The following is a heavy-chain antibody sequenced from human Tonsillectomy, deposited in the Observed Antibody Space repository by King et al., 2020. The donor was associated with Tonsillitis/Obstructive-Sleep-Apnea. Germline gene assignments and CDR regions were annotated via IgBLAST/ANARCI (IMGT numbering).Heavy chain of an antibody. CDR2: IYYSGST. CDR1: GGSISSGGYY. Sequence: VQLQESGPGLVKPSQTLSLTCTVSGGSISSGGYYWSWIRQHPGKGLEWIGYIYYSGSTYYNPSLKSLVTISVDTSKNQFSLKLSSVTAADTAVYYCAGGAEGGNYDFWSGYYFSGGAFDIWGQGTMVTVSS. V-gene: IGHV4-31*01. CDR3: AGGAEGGNYDFWSGYYFSGGAFDI. J-gene: IGHJ3*02. D-gene: IGHD3-3*01.